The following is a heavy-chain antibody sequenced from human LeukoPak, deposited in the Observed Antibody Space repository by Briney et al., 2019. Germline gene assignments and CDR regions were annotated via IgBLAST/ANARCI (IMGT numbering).Heavy chain of an antibody. V-gene: IGHV4-61*02. CDR3: ARSLDFWSGYYGY. CDR1: GGSISSSSYY. Sequence: SETLSLTCTVSGGSISSSSYYWSWIRQPAGKGLEWIGRIYTSGSTNYNPSLKSRVTISVDTSKNQFSLKLSSVTAADTAVYYCARSLDFWSGYYGYWGQGTLVTVSS. J-gene: IGHJ4*02. CDR2: IYTSGST. D-gene: IGHD3-3*01.